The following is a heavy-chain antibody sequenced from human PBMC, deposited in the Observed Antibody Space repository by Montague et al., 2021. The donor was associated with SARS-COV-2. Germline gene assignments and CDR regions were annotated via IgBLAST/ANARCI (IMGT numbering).Heavy chain of an antibody. D-gene: IGHD2-15*01. CDR2: IHTGVHS. V-gene: IGHV3-53*01. Sequence: SLILSCAASGFTFSTHDMAWVRQAPVKGLEWVSGIHTGVHSYYLXSVRGRFTISRDNSSNTLYLQMNSLRAEDTAVYFCAKETSGSSFALDYWGQGTLVTVSS. J-gene: IGHJ4*02. CDR3: AKETSGSSFALDY. CDR1: GFTFSTHD.